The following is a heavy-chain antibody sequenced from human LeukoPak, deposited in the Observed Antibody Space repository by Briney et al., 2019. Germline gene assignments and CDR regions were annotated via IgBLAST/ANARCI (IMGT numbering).Heavy chain of an antibody. CDR1: GFTFSGYG. D-gene: IGHD2/OR15-2a*01. Sequence: GGSLRLSCAGSGFTFSGYGMVWVRQAPGKGLEWVSGISDSGVTTYYADSVKARFTVSRDNVKNTLYLQMNSLRVEDTAIYYCAKQRGIYIYRPFEDWGQGTLVTVSS. CDR2: ISDSGVTT. CDR3: AKQRGIYIYRPFED. J-gene: IGHJ4*02. V-gene: IGHV3-23*01.